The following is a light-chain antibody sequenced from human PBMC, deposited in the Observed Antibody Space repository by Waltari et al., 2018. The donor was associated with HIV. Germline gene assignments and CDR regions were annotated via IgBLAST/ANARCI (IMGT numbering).Light chain of an antibody. CDR2: EVT. J-gene: IGLJ2*01. CDR1: SRDIADYDY. Sequence: QSALTQPPSASGPLGQSVTLSCTGSSRDIADYDYVSWFQQHPHSAPKLLLYEVTRRPSTVSDRFSGSRSGYTAFLTVAGLQPDDEATYFCSSYGDSLRVLFGGGTNVTVL. CDR3: SSYGDSLRVL. V-gene: IGLV2-8*01.